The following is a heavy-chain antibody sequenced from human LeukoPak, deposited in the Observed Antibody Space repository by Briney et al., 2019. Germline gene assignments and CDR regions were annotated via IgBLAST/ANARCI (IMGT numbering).Heavy chain of an antibody. J-gene: IGHJ4*02. CDR3: ARLGLYDSSGY. CDR2: MNPNSGNT. V-gene: IGHV1-8*01. CDR1: GYIFTNYE. D-gene: IGHD3-22*01. Sequence: EAPVKVSCKASGYIFTNYEINWVRQATGQGLEWMGCMNPNSGNTDFAQKFQGRVTMTRNTSINTAYMELSSLKSEDTAIYYCARLGLYDSSGYWGQGTLITVSS.